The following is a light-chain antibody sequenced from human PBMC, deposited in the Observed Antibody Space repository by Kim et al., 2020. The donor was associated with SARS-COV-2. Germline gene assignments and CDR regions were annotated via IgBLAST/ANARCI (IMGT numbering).Light chain of an antibody. CDR2: EVS. CDR3: SSYAGSNNWV. V-gene: IGLV2-8*01. Sequence: QSALTQPPSASGSPGQSVTISCTGTSSDVGGYNYVSWYQQHPGKAPKLMIYEVSKRPSGVPDRFSGSNSGNTASLTVSGLQAEDEADYYCSSYAGSNNWVFGGGTQLTVL. CDR1: SSDVGGYNY. J-gene: IGLJ3*02.